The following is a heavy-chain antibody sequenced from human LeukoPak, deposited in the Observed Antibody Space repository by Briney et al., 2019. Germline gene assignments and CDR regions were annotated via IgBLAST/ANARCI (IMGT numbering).Heavy chain of an antibody. CDR3: AKDVVNCGSTSCYFYYYMDV. Sequence: GGSLRLSXAASGFTFSTYGMHWVRQAPGKGLEWVAFLRYDGSNKYYADSVKGRFTISRDNSKNTLYLQMNSLRAEDTAVYYCAKDVVNCGSTSCYFYYYMDVWGKGTTVTVSS. V-gene: IGHV3-30*02. J-gene: IGHJ6*03. CDR2: LRYDGSNK. D-gene: IGHD2-2*01. CDR1: GFTFSTYG.